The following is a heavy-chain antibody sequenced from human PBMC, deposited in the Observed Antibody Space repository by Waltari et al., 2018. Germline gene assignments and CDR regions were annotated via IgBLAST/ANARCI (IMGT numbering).Heavy chain of an antibody. Sequence: QVQLVQSGAEVKKPGSSVKVSCKASGGTFSSYAISWVRQAPGQGLEWMGIINPSGGSTSYAQKFQGRVTMTRDTSTSTVYMELSSLRSEDTAVYYCARSRITMVQGVMKYWGQGTLVTVSS. CDR1: GGTFSSYA. D-gene: IGHD3-10*01. CDR3: ARSRITMVQGVMKY. CDR2: INPSGGST. J-gene: IGHJ4*02. V-gene: IGHV1-46*01.